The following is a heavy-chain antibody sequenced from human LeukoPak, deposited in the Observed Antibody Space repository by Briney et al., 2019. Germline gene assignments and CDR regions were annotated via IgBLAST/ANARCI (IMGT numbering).Heavy chain of an antibody. V-gene: IGHV4-61*01. D-gene: IGHD1-26*01. J-gene: IGHJ5*02. CDR1: GGSVSSGYL. CDR3: ARGGIMFDP. Sequence: PSGTLSLTCAVSGGSVSSGYLWTWVRQPPGKGLEWIGYIYYSGSTNYNPSLKSRVTISVDTSKNQFSLKLSSVTAADTAVFYCARGGIMFDPWGQGTLVTVSS. CDR2: IYYSGST.